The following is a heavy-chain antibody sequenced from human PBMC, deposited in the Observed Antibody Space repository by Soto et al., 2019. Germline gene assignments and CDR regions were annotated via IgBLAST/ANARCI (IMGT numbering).Heavy chain of an antibody. D-gene: IGHD5-12*01. CDR3: ARVAYRGSAT. J-gene: IGHJ4*02. CDR1: GGATRSGGYS. Sequence: NPSLTCAVSGGATRSGGYSWGWIRQPPGKGLEWIGYIYHSGSTYYNPSLKSRVTISVDRSKNQFSLKLSSVTAADTAVYYCARVAYRGSATWGQGTLVTVSS. V-gene: IGHV4-30-2*01. CDR2: IYHSGST.